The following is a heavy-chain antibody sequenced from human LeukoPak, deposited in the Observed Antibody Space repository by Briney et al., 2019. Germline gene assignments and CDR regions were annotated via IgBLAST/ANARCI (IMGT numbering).Heavy chain of an antibody. J-gene: IGHJ3*02. CDR1: GYTFTSYF. CDR2: INPIGAST. D-gene: IGHD3-10*01. Sequence: ASVKVSCKASGYTFTSYFMHWVRQAPGQGLEWMGIINPIGASTTYAQRFQGRVTMTRDTSTSTVYMELSSLRSEDTAMYYCARVWHAAFDIWGQGTMVTVSS. V-gene: IGHV1-46*01. CDR3: ARVWHAAFDI.